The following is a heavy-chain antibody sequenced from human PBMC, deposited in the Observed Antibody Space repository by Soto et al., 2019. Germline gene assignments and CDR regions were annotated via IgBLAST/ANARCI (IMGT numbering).Heavy chain of an antibody. CDR3: ARIHSSSSXYYYYYMDV. Sequence: QLQLQESGPGLVKPSETLSLTCTVSGGSISSSSYYWGWIRQPPGKGLEWIGSIYYSGSPYYNPSLKSRVTISVDTSKNQFSLKLSSVTAADTAVYYCARIHSSSSXYYYYYMDVWGKGTTVTVSS. J-gene: IGHJ6*03. V-gene: IGHV4-39*01. CDR1: GGSISSSSYY. CDR2: IYYSGSP. D-gene: IGHD6-6*01.